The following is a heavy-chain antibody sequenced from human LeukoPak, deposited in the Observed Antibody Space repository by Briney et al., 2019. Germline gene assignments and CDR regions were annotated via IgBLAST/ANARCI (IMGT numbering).Heavy chain of an antibody. J-gene: IGHJ6*03. CDR3: ARDPYYYGSGGYYYYYMDV. V-gene: IGHV3-48*03. CDR1: GFTFSSYA. Sequence: PGGSLRLSCAAPGFTFSSYAMNWVRQAPGKGLEWVSYISSSGSTIYYADSVKGRFTISRDNAKNSLYLQMNSLRAEDTAVYYCARDPYYYGSGGYYYYYMDVWGKGTTVTISS. CDR2: ISSSGSTI. D-gene: IGHD3-10*01.